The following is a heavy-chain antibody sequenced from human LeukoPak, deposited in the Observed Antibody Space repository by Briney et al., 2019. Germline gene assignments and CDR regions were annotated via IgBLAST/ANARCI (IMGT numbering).Heavy chain of an antibody. CDR2: IIPILGIA. Sequence: GASVKVSCKASGGTFSRYAISWVRQAPGQGLEWMGRIIPILGIANYAQEFQGRVTITADKSTSTAYMELSSLRSEDTAVYYCARDNPRTDYYDSSGYYWHWGQGTLVTVSS. V-gene: IGHV1-69*04. CDR1: GGTFSRYA. D-gene: IGHD3-22*01. J-gene: IGHJ4*02. CDR3: ARDNPRTDYYDSSGYYWH.